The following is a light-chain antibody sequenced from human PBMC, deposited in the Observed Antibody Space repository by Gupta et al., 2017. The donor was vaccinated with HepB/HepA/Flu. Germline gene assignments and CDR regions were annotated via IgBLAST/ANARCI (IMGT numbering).Light chain of an antibody. CDR2: DVT. Sequence: QSALTQPRSVSGSPGQSVTISCTTTSSYVATYNFVSWYQQHPGKAPKLMIYDVTKRPSGVPDRFSGSKAGNTASLTISGLQAEDEAEYYCYSYAANNTWVFGGGTKVTVL. CDR3: YSYAANNTWV. CDR1: SSYVATYNF. J-gene: IGLJ3*02. V-gene: IGLV2-11*01.